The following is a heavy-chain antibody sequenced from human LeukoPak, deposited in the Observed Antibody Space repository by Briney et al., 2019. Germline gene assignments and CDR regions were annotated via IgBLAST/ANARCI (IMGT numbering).Heavy chain of an antibody. CDR3: ARDSYSSGWYLDY. V-gene: IGHV1-18*01. CDR2: ISAYNGNT. J-gene: IGHJ4*02. CDR1: GYSFTSYG. D-gene: IGHD6-19*01. Sequence: GESLKISCKGSGYSFTSYGISWVRQAPGQGLEWMGWISAYNGNTNYAQKLQGRVTMTADTSTSTAYMELRSLRSDDTAVYYCARDSYSSGWYLDYWGQGTLVTVSS.